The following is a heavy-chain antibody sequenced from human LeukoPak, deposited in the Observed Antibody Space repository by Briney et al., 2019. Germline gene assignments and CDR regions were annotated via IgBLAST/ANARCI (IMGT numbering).Heavy chain of an antibody. D-gene: IGHD1-26*01. CDR1: GGSISSYY. J-gene: IGHJ4*02. V-gene: IGHV4-4*07. CDR3: SREIPGIVGAVAFDY. Sequence: SETLSLTCTVSGGSISSYYWSWIRQPAGKGLEYIGRIYTSGSTNSNPSLKSRVTMSVDTSKNQFSLRLTSVTAADTAVYYCSREIPGIVGAVAFDYWGQGTLVTVSS. CDR2: IYTSGST.